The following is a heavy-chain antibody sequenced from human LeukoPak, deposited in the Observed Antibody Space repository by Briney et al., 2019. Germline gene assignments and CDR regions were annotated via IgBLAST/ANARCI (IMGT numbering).Heavy chain of an antibody. CDR1: GFTFSSYW. CDR3: ARGKGFYAPDSNWYFDL. J-gene: IGHJ2*01. CDR2: IKHDGSEK. V-gene: IGHV3-7*01. D-gene: IGHD3-16*01. Sequence: QAGGSLRLSCAASGFTFSSYWMSWVRQAPGEGLEWVANIKHDGSEKYYVDSVKGRFTISRDNAKNSLYLQMNSLRAEDTAVYYCARGKGFYAPDSNWYFDLWGRGNMVTVSS.